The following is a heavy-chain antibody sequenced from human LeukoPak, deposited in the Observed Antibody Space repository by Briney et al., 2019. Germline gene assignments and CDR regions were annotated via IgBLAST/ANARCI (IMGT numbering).Heavy chain of an antibody. Sequence: GGSLRLFCAAPGFTFSSYGMHWVRQAPGKGLEWVAVISYDGSNKYYADSVKGRFTISRDNSKNTLYLQMNSLRAEDTAVYYCAREVATPKWTFDYWGQGTLVTVSS. CDR2: ISYDGSNK. CDR1: GFTFSSYG. V-gene: IGHV3-30*03. J-gene: IGHJ4*02. CDR3: AREVATPKWTFDY. D-gene: IGHD5-12*01.